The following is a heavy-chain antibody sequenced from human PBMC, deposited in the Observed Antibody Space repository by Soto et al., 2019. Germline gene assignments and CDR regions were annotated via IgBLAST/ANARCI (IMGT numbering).Heavy chain of an antibody. CDR2: VSNTGNT. Sequence: SETLSLTCSVSGGSIRGGYYWGWVRQPPGKGLEWIGCVSNTGNTYQSPSLKSRLIISADTPNNQFSLRLSSVTAEDTAVYYCARCRFYSSTWYTAFDIWGHGTAVTVSS. D-gene: IGHD6-13*01. V-gene: IGHV4-39*01. CDR1: GGSIRGGYY. CDR3: ARCRFYSSTWYTAFDI. J-gene: IGHJ3*02.